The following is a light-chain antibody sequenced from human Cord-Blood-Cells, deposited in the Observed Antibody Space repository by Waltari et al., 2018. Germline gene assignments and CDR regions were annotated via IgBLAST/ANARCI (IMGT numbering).Light chain of an antibody. CDR3: SSYAGSNNLV. Sequence: QSALTQPPSASGSPGQSVTISCTGTSRDVGGYNYVSWYQQHPGQAPKLMIYEVSKRPAVVPDRFAGSKSGNTASLSGSGLQAADEADYFCSSYAGSNNLVFGGGTKLTVL. V-gene: IGLV2-8*01. CDR1: SRDVGGYNY. J-gene: IGLJ3*02. CDR2: EVS.